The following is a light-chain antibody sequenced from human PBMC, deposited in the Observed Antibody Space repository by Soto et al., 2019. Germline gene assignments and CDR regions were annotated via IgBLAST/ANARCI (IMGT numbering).Light chain of an antibody. CDR2: GAS. Sequence: EVVMTQSPGAVSVSPGERATLSCRASQSVSSSYLAWYQQKPGQAPRLLIYGASSRATGIPDRFSGSGSGTDFTLTISRLEPEDFAVYYCQQYGSSPPTFGQGTKVDIK. V-gene: IGKV3-20*01. CDR1: QSVSSSY. J-gene: IGKJ1*01. CDR3: QQYGSSPPT.